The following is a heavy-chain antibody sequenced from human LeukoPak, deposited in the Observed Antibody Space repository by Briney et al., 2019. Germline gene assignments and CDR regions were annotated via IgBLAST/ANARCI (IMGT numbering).Heavy chain of an antibody. CDR3: AKAARSSGYYVDY. Sequence: SETLSLTCTVSGGSISSYYWSWIRQPPGKGLEWIGYIYYSGSTNYNPSLKSRVTISVDTSKNQFSLKLSSVTAADTAVYYCAKAARSSGYYVDYWGLGTLVTVSS. CDR2: IYYSGST. V-gene: IGHV4-59*01. CDR1: GGSISSYY. D-gene: IGHD3-22*01. J-gene: IGHJ4*02.